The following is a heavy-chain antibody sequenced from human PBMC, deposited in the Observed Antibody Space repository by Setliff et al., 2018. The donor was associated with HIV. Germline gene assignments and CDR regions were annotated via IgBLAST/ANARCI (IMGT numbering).Heavy chain of an antibody. J-gene: IGHJ4*02. CDR3: ARDATYDYVWGTSSLVLDY. V-gene: IGHV1-2*02. D-gene: IGHD3-16*01. Sequence: GASVKVSCKASGYTFTGYYMHWVRQAPGQGLEWMGWINPNSGGTNYAQKFQGRVTMTRDTSTSTLYMELSSLRSEDTAVYYCARDATYDYVWGTSSLVLDYWGQGTLVTVSS. CDR2: INPNSGGT. CDR1: GYTFTGYY.